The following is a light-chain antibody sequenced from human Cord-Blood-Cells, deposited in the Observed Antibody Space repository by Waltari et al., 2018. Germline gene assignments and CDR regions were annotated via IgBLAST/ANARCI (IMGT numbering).Light chain of an antibody. Sequence: QSVLTQPPSVSGAPGQRVTISCIGSSSNIGAGSDVHRYQQLPGTAPKLLIQGNSNRPSGVPDRFSGSKSGTSASLAITGLQAEDEADYYCQSYDSSLSGYVVFGGGTKLTVL. J-gene: IGLJ2*01. CDR2: GNS. CDR3: QSYDSSLSGYVV. V-gene: IGLV1-40*01. CDR1: SSNIGAGSD.